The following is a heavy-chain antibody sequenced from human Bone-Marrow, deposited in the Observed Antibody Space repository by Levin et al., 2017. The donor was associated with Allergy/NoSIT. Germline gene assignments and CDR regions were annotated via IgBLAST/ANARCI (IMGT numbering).Heavy chain of an antibody. CDR2: INPNSGGT. CDR3: ARNQQWLASRDAFDI. D-gene: IGHD6-19*01. CDR1: GYTFTGYY. Sequence: ASVKVSCKASGYTFTGYYMHWVRQAPGQGLEWMGRINPNSGGTNYAQKFQGRVTMTRDTSISTAYMELSRLRSDDTAVYYCARNQQWLASRDAFDIWGQGTMVTVSS. V-gene: IGHV1-2*06. J-gene: IGHJ3*02.